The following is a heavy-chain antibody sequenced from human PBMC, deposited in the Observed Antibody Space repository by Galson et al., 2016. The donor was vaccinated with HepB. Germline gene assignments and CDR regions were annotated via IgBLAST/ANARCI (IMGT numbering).Heavy chain of an antibody. D-gene: IGHD5-24*01. CDR2: ISHNGNT. CDR1: GGSISDIY. CDR3: ARVEVQYYYGMDV. Sequence: LSLTCTVSGGSISDIYWSWIRQPPGKGLEWIGYISHNGNTNSSPSLKSRVTMSVDTSKSQFSLKLNSVTAADTAIYYCARVEVQYYYGMDVWGQGTTVTVPS. V-gene: IGHV4-59*08. J-gene: IGHJ6*02.